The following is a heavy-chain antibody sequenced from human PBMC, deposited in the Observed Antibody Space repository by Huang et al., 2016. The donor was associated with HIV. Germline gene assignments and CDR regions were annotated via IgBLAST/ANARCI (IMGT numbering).Heavy chain of an antibody. CDR3: AREVAYRVRGVTTYVYYYMDV. V-gene: IGHV4-61*09. D-gene: IGHD3-10*01. CDR2: PLPNGMT. J-gene: IGHJ6*03. Sequence: QVHLQESGPGLVRPSQTLSLTCAVSGDSLSGGSYSWSWVRQPAGAGLEWIGHPLPNGMTNDNPSLTKRVTISMDSSKKKLSLQLTSVTAGDTAVYFCAREVAYRVRGVTTYVYYYMDVWGRGTTVTVSS. CDR1: GDSLSGGSYS.